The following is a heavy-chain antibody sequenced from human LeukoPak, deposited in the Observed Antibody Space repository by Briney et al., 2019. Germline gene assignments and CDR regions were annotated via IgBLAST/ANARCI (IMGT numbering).Heavy chain of an antibody. J-gene: IGHJ4*02. CDR1: GFTFSSYW. CDR3: ARDDYDILTGLADY. V-gene: IGHV3-74*01. Sequence: PGGSLRLSCVASGFTFSSYWMHWVHQAPGKGLVWVSRMNSDGSSTSYADSVKGRFTISRDNAKNTLYLQMNSLRAEDTAVYYCARDDYDILTGLADYWGQGTLVTVSS. CDR2: MNSDGSST. D-gene: IGHD3-9*01.